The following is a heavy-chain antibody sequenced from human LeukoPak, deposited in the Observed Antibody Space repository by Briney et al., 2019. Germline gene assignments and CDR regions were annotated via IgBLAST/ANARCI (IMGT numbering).Heavy chain of an antibody. CDR2: IYHSGST. J-gene: IGHJ3*02. CDR1: GYSISSGYY. V-gene: IGHV4-38-2*02. Sequence: SETLSLTCTVSGYSISSGYYWGWIRQPPGKGLEWIGSIYHSGSTYYNPSLKSRVTISVDTSKNQFPLKLSSVTAADTAVYFCARGPYSYDSSGAFDIWGQGTMVTVSS. CDR3: ARGPYSYDSSGAFDI. D-gene: IGHD3-22*01.